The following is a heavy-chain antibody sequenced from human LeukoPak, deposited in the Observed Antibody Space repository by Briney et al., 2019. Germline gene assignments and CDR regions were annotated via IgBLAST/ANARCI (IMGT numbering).Heavy chain of an antibody. V-gene: IGHV3-48*03. D-gene: IGHD3-10*01. CDR1: GFTFSSYE. J-gene: IGHJ4*02. CDR2: ISSSGSTI. Sequence: GGSLRLSCAASGFTFSSYEMNWVRQAPGKGLEWVSYISSSGSTIYYADSVKGRFTISRDNAKNSLYLQMNSLRAEDTAVYYCARVYMVRGVINYFDYWGQGTLVTVSS. CDR3: ARVYMVRGVINYFDY.